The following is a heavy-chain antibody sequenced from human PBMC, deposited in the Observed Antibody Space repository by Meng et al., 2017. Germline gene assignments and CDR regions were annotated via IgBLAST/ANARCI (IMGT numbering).Heavy chain of an antibody. J-gene: IGHJ4*02. Sequence: QVHPQLWGAGLLKPSETLSRTCAVYGGSFSGYYWSWIRQPPGKGLEWIGEINHSGSTNYNPSLKSRVTISVDTSKNQFSLKLSSVTAADTAVYYCARRGIAARPFYYWGQGTLVTVSS. CDR1: GGSFSGYY. V-gene: IGHV4-34*01. CDR2: INHSGST. D-gene: IGHD6-6*01. CDR3: ARRGIAARPFYY.